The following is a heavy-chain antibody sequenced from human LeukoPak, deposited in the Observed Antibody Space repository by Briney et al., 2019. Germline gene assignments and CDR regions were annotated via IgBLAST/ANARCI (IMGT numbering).Heavy chain of an antibody. Sequence: GGSLRLSCAASGFTFSSYSMNWVRQAPGEGLEWVSSISSSSSYIYYADSVKGRFTISRDNAKNSLYLQMNSLRAEDTAVYYCAREGEYYDSSGYSPFDYWGQGTLVTVSS. J-gene: IGHJ4*02. CDR2: ISSSSSYI. V-gene: IGHV3-21*01. CDR3: AREGEYYDSSGYSPFDY. CDR1: GFTFSSYS. D-gene: IGHD3-22*01.